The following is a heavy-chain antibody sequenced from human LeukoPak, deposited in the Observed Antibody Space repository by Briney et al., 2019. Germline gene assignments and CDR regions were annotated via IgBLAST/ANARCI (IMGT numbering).Heavy chain of an antibody. J-gene: IGHJ4*02. V-gene: IGHV4-38-2*01. D-gene: IGHD3-3*01. CDR2: IYHSGST. CDR3: ARNLYYDFWSGYCN. Sequence: SETLSLTCAVSGYSISSGYYWGWIRQPPGKGLEWIGSIYHSGSTYYNPSPKSRVTISVDTSKNQFSLKLSSVTAADTAVYYCARNLYYDFWSGYCNWGQGTLVTVSS. CDR1: GYSISSGYY.